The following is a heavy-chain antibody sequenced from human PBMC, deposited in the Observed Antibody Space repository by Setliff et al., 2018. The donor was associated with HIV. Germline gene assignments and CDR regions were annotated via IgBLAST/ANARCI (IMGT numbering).Heavy chain of an antibody. V-gene: IGHV4-34*01. Sequence: SETLSLTCTVSGGSFSNYYWSWIRQLPGKGLEWIGEINHSGSTNYNPSLKSRVTISVDTSKSQFSLNLTSVTAADTAVYYCARSKTFYDFWGGYYTHGAFKIWGLGTMVTVSS. CDR3: ARSKTFYDFWGGYYTHGAFKI. J-gene: IGHJ3*02. CDR2: INHSGST. D-gene: IGHD3-3*01. CDR1: GGSFSNYY.